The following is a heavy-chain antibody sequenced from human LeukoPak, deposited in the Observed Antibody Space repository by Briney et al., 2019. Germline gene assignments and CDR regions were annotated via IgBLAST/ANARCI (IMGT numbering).Heavy chain of an antibody. V-gene: IGHV3-53*01. CDR2: IYTSDST. D-gene: IGHD2-21*02. CDR3: ARGASCGGDCYPH. Sequence: PGGSLRLSCEASGFSVRSSYMSWVRQAPGKGLEWVSVIYTSDSTHYADSVKGRLIISRDNSRNTLYLQMNSLRAEDTAVYYCARGASCGGDCYPHWGQGTLVTVSS. CDR1: GFSVRSSY. J-gene: IGHJ4*02.